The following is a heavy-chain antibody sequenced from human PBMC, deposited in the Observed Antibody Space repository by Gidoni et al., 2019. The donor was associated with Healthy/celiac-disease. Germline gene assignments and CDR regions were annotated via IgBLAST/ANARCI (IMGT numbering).Heavy chain of an antibody. CDR1: GFTFRSYE. V-gene: IGHV3-48*03. Sequence: EVQLVESGGGLVQPGGSLRLSCSASGFTFRSYEMNWVRQAPGKGLEGVSYISSSGSTIYYADSVKGRFTISRDNAKNSLYLQMNSLRAEDTAVYYCARGIGSSWYRYFDLRGRGTLVTVSS. CDR2: ISSSGSTI. J-gene: IGHJ2*01. D-gene: IGHD6-13*01. CDR3: ARGIGSSWYRYFDL.